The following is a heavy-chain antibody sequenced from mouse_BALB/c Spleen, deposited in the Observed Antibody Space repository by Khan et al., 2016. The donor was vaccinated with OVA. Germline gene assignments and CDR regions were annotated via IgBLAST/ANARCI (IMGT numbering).Heavy chain of an antibody. J-gene: IGHJ3*01. V-gene: IGHV5-6*01. CDR2: ISSAGDYT. CDR3: ASHLTGSFAY. CDR1: GFTFSTYG. D-gene: IGHD4-1*01. Sequence: EVQGVEFGGDLVKPGGSLKLSCAASGFTFSTYGMSWVRQIPDKRLEWVATISSAGDYTYYPDNVKGRFTISRDNAKNTLYLQMSSLQSEDTAMFYCASHLTGSFAYWGQGTLVTVST.